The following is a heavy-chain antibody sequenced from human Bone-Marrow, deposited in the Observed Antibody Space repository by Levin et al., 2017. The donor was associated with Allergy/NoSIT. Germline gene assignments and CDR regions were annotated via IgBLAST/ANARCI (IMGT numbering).Heavy chain of an antibody. CDR1: GDTVSSNSAA. CDR3: ARTTVSNSYDYYGVDV. Sequence: SETLSLTCGISGDTVSSNSAAWNWIRQSPSRGLEWLGRTYYRSKWYNDYAVSVKGRITIKPDTSKNQFSLQLNSVSPDDTAVYYCARTTVSNSYDYYGVDVWGQGITVTVSS. V-gene: IGHV6-1*01. D-gene: IGHD4-17*01. J-gene: IGHJ6*02. CDR2: TYYRSKWYN.